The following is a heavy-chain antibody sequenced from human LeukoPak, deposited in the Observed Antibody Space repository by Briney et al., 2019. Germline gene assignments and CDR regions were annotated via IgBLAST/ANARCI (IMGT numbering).Heavy chain of an antibody. J-gene: IGHJ6*03. CDR3: ARGPPDSGAYYYYYYMDV. CDR2: ISSSSSTI. D-gene: IGHD2-15*01. V-gene: IGHV3-48*01. CDR1: GFTFSSYS. Sequence: PGGSLRLSCAASGFTFSSYSMNWVRQAPGKGLEWVSYISSSSSTIYYADSVKGRFTISRDNAKNSLYLQMNSLRAEDSAVYYCARGPPDSGAYYYYYYMDVWGKGTTVTVSS.